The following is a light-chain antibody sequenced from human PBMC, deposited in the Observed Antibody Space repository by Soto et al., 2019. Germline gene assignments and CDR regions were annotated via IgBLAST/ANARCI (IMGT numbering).Light chain of an antibody. V-gene: IGKV1-17*03. CDR3: LQHDSYPLT. Sequence: DLQMTQSPSAMSASVGDRVTITCRASQGISNYLAWFQQKPGKVPQRLIFSASSLQSGVPSRFSGSGSGAEFTLTISSLQPEDFAIYYCLQHDSYPLTFGGGTKVEIK. CDR1: QGISNY. CDR2: SAS. J-gene: IGKJ4*01.